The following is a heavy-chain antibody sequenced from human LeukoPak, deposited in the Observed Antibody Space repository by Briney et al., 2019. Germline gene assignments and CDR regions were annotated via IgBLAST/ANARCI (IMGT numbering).Heavy chain of an antibody. CDR3: ARDIAAAGYFDY. CDR1: GFTFSSYS. V-gene: IGHV3-21*01. Sequence: PGGSLRLSCAASGFTFSSYSMNWVRQAPGKGLEWVSFISSSSSYIYYADSVKGRFTISRDNAKNSLYLQMNSLRAEDTAVYYCARDIAAAGYFDYWGQGTLVTVSS. CDR2: ISSSSSYI. D-gene: IGHD6-13*01. J-gene: IGHJ4*02.